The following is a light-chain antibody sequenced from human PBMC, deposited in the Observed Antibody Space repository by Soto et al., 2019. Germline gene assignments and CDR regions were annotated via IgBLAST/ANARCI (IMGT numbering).Light chain of an antibody. CDR1: SSNIGSNT. CDR2: ANT. V-gene: IGLV1-44*01. Sequence: QSVLTQPPSASGTPGQRVTISCSGSSSNIGSNTVNWYQQLPGTAPKLLIFANTNRPSGVPDRFSGSKSGASASLAITGLQAEDEADYYCQSYDSSLSTYVFGPGTKVTVL. J-gene: IGLJ1*01. CDR3: QSYDSSLSTYV.